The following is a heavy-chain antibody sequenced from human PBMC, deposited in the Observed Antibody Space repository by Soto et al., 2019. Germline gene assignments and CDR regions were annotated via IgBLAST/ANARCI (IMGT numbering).Heavy chain of an antibody. D-gene: IGHD3-3*01. V-gene: IGHV3-23*01. J-gene: IGHJ4*02. CDR2: ISGSGGST. CDR3: AKVRPLYYDFWSGYHGFDY. Sequence: EVQLLESGGGLVQPGGSLRLSCAASGFTFSSYAMSWVRQAPGKGLEWVSAISGSGGSTYYADSVKGRFTISRDNYKNTLYLQMNSLRAEDTAVYYCAKVRPLYYDFWSGYHGFDYWGQGTMVTVSS. CDR1: GFTFSSYA.